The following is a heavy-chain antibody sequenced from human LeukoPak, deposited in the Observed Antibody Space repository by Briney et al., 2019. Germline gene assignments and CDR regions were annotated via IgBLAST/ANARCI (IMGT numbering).Heavy chain of an antibody. CDR1: GGSIRTYY. CDR3: ARHAEMPTEEVGYYYYGMDV. D-gene: IGHD5-24*01. J-gene: IGHJ6*02. CDR2: IYYTGTT. Sequence: SETLSLTCSVSGGSIRTYYWSWIWQLPGKGLEWIGYIYYTGTTIYNPSLRSRVTISVDTSRNQFSLRLSSVTAADTAVYYCARHAEMPTEEVGYYYYGMDVWGQGATVTVSS. V-gene: IGHV4-59*08.